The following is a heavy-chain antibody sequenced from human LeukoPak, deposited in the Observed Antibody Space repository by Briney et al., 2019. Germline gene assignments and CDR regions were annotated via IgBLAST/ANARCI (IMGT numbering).Heavy chain of an antibody. Sequence: SETLSLTCTVSGGSVSSGSYYWSWIRQPPGKGLEWIGEINHSGSTNYNPSLKSRVTISVDTSKNQFSLKLSSVTAADTAVYYCARSALISGIGSPQYCSSTSCRPHNYYYYGMDVWGQGTTVTVSS. J-gene: IGHJ6*02. V-gene: IGHV4-61*01. CDR1: GGSVSSGSYY. CDR2: INHSGST. D-gene: IGHD2-2*01. CDR3: ARSALISGIGSPQYCSSTSCRPHNYYYYGMDV.